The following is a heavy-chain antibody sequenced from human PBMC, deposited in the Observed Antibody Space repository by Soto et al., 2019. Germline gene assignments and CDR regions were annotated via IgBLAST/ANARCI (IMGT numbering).Heavy chain of an antibody. CDR1: GFTLSSYA. D-gene: IGHD4-17*01. Sequence: LRLSSAASGFTLSSYAMSWVRQAPGKGLEWVSTFSGTGGYTYYADSVKGRFTISRDDSKNTLFLHMNSLRAADTAVYYCARGQRALITYGPFDPWGQGTLVTVSS. V-gene: IGHV3-23*01. J-gene: IGHJ5*02. CDR3: ARGQRALITYGPFDP. CDR2: FSGTGGYT.